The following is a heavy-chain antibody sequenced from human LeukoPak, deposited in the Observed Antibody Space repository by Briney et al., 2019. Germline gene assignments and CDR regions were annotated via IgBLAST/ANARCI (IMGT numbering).Heavy chain of an antibody. CDR2: INSDGSST. D-gene: IGHD2-21*02. CDR1: RFTFSSYS. V-gene: IGHV3-74*01. J-gene: IGHJ4*02. CDR3: ARGGTCGGDCADY. Sequence: GGSLRLSCAASRFTFSSYSMSWVRQAPGKGLEWVSRINSDGSSTSYADSVKGRFTISRDNAKNTLYVQMNSLRAEDTAVYYCARGGTCGGDCADYWGQGTRVTVSS.